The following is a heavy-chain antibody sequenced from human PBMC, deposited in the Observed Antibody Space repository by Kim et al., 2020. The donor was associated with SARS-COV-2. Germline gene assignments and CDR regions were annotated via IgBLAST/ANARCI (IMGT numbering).Heavy chain of an antibody. V-gene: IGHV3-23*01. J-gene: IGHJ4*01. CDR3: ARAKNTKYHGLYY. Sequence: GGSLRLSCAVSGFTFSSYAMHWVRQAPGKGLEWVSTISGGGGATCYADSVKGRFTISRDNSKNTLYLQMNSLRAEDTALYYCARAKNTKYHGLYYWGHG. CDR2: ISGGGGAT. D-gene: IGHD2-8*01. CDR1: GFTFSSYA.